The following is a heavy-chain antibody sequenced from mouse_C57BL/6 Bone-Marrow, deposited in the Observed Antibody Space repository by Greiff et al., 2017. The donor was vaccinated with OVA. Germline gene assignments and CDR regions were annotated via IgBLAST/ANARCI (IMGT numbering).Heavy chain of an antibody. Sequence: VQLQQPGTELVKPGASVKLSCKASGYTFTSYWMHWVKQRPGQGLEWLGNLTPRYGGPNYHEKFKSKATLTVDKSSSTPYMQLSSLTSEDSAVYYCARSGGSSSYYYWGQGTTLTASS. CDR3: ARSGGSSSYYY. V-gene: IGHV1-53*01. J-gene: IGHJ2*01. CDR1: GYTFTSYW. CDR2: LTPRYGGP. D-gene: IGHD1-1*01.